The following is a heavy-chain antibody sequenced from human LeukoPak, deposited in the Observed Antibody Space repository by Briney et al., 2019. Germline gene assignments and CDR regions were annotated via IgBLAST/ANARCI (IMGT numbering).Heavy chain of an antibody. Sequence: PSETLSLTCTVSGGSISSYYWSWIRQPPGKGLEWIGYIYYSGSTNYNPSLKSRVTISVDTSKNQFSLKLSSVTAAGTAVYYCAREVIAGQLNWFDPWGQGTLVTVSS. CDR1: GGSISSYY. CDR3: AREVIAGQLNWFDP. CDR2: IYYSGST. D-gene: IGHD2/OR15-2a*01. V-gene: IGHV4-59*01. J-gene: IGHJ5*02.